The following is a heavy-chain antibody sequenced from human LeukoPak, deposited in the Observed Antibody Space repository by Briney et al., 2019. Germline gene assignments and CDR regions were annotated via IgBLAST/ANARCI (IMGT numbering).Heavy chain of an antibody. CDR1: GFTFTTYT. CDR3: AKGSLIGGLLFRYYYYGMDV. Sequence: PGGSLRLSCAASGFTFTTYTMHWVRQAPGKGLEWVSAISGSGGSTYYADSVKGRFTISRDNSKNTLYLQMNSLRAEDTAVYYCAKGSLIGGLLFRYYYYGMDVWGQGTTVTVSS. CDR2: ISGSGGST. D-gene: IGHD3-3*01. V-gene: IGHV3-23*01. J-gene: IGHJ6*02.